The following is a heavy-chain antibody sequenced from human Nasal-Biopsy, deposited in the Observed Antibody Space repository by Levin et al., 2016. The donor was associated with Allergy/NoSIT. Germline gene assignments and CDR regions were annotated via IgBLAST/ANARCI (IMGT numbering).Heavy chain of an antibody. CDR2: ISGTGGST. CDR3: AKRLCSGATCSPRLHYGMDV. Sequence: GESLKISCAASGFTFSDHAMPWVRQAPGKGLEWVSVISGTGGSTYYADSVKGRFTISRDNSKNVLYLQMNSLRPDDTAVYYCAKRLCSGATCSPRLHYGMDVWGQGTTVTVSS. V-gene: IGHV3-23*01. CDR1: GFTFSDHA. J-gene: IGHJ6*02. D-gene: IGHD2-15*01.